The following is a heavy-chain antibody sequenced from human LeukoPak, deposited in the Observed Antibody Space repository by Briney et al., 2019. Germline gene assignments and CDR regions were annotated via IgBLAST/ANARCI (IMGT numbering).Heavy chain of an antibody. D-gene: IGHD6-19*01. Sequence: SETLSLTCTVSGGSISSYYWSWIRQPPGKGLEWIGYIYYSGSTNYNPPLKRRVTISVDTSKNQFSLKLSSVTAADTAVYYCARRTDSSGWYAFDIWGQGTMVTVSS. J-gene: IGHJ3*02. CDR2: IYYSGST. V-gene: IGHV4-59*08. CDR3: ARRTDSSGWYAFDI. CDR1: GGSISSYY.